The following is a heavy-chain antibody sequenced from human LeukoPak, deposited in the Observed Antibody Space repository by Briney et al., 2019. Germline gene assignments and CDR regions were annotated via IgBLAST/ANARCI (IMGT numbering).Heavy chain of an antibody. J-gene: IGHJ4*02. D-gene: IGHD6-13*01. V-gene: IGHV4-4*07. CDR3: ASHSSSWYSPYYFDY. Sequence: PSETLSLTCTVSGGSISSYYWSWIRQPAGKGLEWIGRIYTSGSINYNPSLKSRVTISVDKSKNQFSLKLSSVTAADTAVYYCASHSSSWYSPYYFDYWGQGTLVTVSS. CDR2: IYTSGSI. CDR1: GGSISSYY.